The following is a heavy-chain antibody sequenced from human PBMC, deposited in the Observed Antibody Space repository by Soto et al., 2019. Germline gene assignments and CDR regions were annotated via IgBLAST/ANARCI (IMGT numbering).Heavy chain of an antibody. V-gene: IGHV4-34*01. D-gene: IGHD3-10*01. Sequence: PSETLSLTCAVYGGSFSGYSWSWIRQPPGKGLEWIGEINDRGSTNYNPSLKSRVTISVDTSKNQFSLKLSSVTAADTAVYYCARVGLMVRGKTDVWGKGTTVTVSS. CDR3: ARVGLMVRGKTDV. CDR2: INDRGST. J-gene: IGHJ6*04. CDR1: GGSFSGYS.